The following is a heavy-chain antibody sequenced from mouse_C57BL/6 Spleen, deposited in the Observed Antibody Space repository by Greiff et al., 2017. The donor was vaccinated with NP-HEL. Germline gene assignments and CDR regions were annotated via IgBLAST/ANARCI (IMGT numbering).Heavy chain of an antibody. CDR1: GYAFSSYW. V-gene: IGHV1-80*01. D-gene: IGHD1-1*02. J-gene: IGHJ3*01. CDR3: ARLGGNPAWFAY. Sequence: QVQLQQSGAELVKPGASVKISCKASGYAFSSYWMNWVKQRPGKGLEWIGQIYPGDGDTNYNGKFKGKATLTADKSSSTAYMQLSCLTSEDSAVYFCARLGGNPAWFAYWGQGTLVTVSA. CDR2: IYPGDGDT.